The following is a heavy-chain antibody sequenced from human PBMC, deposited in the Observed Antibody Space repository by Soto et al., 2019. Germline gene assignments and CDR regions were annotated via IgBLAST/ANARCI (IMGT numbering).Heavy chain of an antibody. Sequence: ASVKVSCKASGYTFTGYYMHWVRQAPGQGLEWMGWINPNSGGTNYAQKFQGRVTMTRDTSISTAYMELSRLRSDDTAVYYCARDNTNYYDSSGYIDYWGQGALVTVSS. CDR3: ARDNTNYYDSSGYIDY. J-gene: IGHJ4*02. D-gene: IGHD3-22*01. V-gene: IGHV1-2*02. CDR1: GYTFTGYY. CDR2: INPNSGGT.